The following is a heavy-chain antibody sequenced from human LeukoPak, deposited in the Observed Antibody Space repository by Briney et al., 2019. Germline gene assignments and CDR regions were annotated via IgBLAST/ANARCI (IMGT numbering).Heavy chain of an antibody. D-gene: IGHD3-10*01. V-gene: IGHV4-4*02. CDR1: GGSINSNDW. CDR3: ARVSVMVRGVIINYFDY. CDR2: IYHSGST. Sequence: SETLSLTCAVSGGSINSNDWWSWVRQPPGKGLEWIGEIYHSGSTNYNPSLKSRVTISVDKSKNHFSLKLSSVTAADTAVYYCARVSVMVRGVIINYFDYWGQGTLVTVSS. J-gene: IGHJ4*02.